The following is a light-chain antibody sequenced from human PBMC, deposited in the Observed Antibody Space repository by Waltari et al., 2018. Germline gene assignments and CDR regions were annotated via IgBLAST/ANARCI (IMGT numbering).Light chain of an antibody. CDR3: QQSYITLPYT. V-gene: IGKV1-39*01. CDR1: QNIDKF. Sequence: DIQMTQSPSSLSASVGDRVTISCRARQNIDKFLNWYQQKPGKAPKLLIHTASSLRSGVPSRFSSSGSGTQFALTISSRQPEDFATYYCQQSYITLPYTFGQGTRLEI. CDR2: TAS. J-gene: IGKJ2*01.